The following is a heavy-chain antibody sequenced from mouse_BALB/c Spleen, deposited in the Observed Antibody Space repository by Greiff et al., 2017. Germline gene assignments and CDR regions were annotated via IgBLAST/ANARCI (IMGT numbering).Heavy chain of an antibody. CDR1: GFTFSSFG. CDR3: ARSVIYYGNYPAMDY. D-gene: IGHD2-1*01. V-gene: IGHV5-17*02. Sequence: EVNVVESGGGLVQPGGSRKLSCAASGFTFSSFGMHWVRQAPEKGLEWVAYISSGSSTIYYADTVKGRFTISRDNPKNTLFLQMTSLRSEDTAMYYCARSVIYYGNYPAMDYWGQGTSVTVSS. CDR2: ISSGSSTI. J-gene: IGHJ4*01.